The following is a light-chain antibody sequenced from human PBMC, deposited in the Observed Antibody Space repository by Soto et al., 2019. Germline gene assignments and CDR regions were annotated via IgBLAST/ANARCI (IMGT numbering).Light chain of an antibody. Sequence: EIVMTQSPGTLSVSPGERATLSCRASQSVSSSLAWYQQRPGQAPRLLIYGASTRATGVPARFSGSGSGTDFTLTISRLEPEDFAVYYCQQYGSSPYTFGQGTKLEIK. V-gene: IGKV3-20*01. J-gene: IGKJ2*01. CDR3: QQYGSSPYT. CDR2: GAS. CDR1: QSVSSS.